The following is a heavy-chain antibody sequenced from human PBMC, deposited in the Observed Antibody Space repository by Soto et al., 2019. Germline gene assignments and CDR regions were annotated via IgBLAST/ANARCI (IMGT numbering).Heavy chain of an antibody. CDR3: ARQRGGITSAAHYYYGIDV. CDR2: ISYDGSNK. D-gene: IGHD2-15*01. CDR1: GFTFSSYA. Sequence: QVQLVESGGGVVQPGRSLRLSCAASGFTFSSYAMHWVRQAPGKGLEWVAVISYDGSNKYYADSVKGRFTISRDNSKKTLYLQMNSLSGEDTAVYYCARQRGGITSAAHYYYGIDVWGQGTTVTVSS. V-gene: IGHV3-30-3*01. J-gene: IGHJ6*02.